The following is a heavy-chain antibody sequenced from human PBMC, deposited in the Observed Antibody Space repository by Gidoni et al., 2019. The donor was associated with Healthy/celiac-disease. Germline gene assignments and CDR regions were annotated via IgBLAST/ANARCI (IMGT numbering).Heavy chain of an antibody. CDR1: GLPFSSSS. V-gene: IGHV3-48*02. CDR2: ISSSSSTI. J-gene: IGHJ6*02. Sequence: EVQLVESGGGLVQLGGSLRLSCAASGLPFSSSSMNWVRQAPGKGLEWCSYISSSSSTIYYADSVKGRVTISRDNAKNSLYLQMNSLRDEDTAVYYCARGGDTAMVKYYYGMDVWGQGTTVTVSS. CDR3: ARGGDTAMVKYYYGMDV. D-gene: IGHD5-18*01.